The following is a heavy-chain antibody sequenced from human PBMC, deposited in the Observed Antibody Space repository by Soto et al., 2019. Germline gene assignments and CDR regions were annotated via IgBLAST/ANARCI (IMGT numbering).Heavy chain of an antibody. J-gene: IGHJ6*02. CDR3: AILMEYCSGNSCYSYYHYGTDV. D-gene: IGHD2-15*01. CDR2: ISGGGETT. Sequence: PGGSLRLTCIASGLTFSSYAMSWVRQAPGKGLEWVSAISGGGETTYYADSVKGRFTISRDNSKNTLYLQMNSLRVEDTAVYYCAILMEYCSGNSCYSYYHYGTDVWGQGSTVTVSS. V-gene: IGHV3-23*01. CDR1: GLTFSSYA.